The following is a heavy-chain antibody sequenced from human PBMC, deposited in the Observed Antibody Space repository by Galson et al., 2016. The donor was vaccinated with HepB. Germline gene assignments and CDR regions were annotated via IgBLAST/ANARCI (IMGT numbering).Heavy chain of an antibody. Sequence: SLRLSCAASGFTFSSYWMNWVRQAPGKGLEWVANIKQDGSEKNYEDSAKGRFTISRDNAKNSLYLQMNSLRAEDTAVYYCARDMYTTARDYWGQGTLVTVSS. V-gene: IGHV3-7*01. CDR3: ARDMYTTARDY. J-gene: IGHJ4*02. D-gene: IGHD2/OR15-2a*01. CDR1: GFTFSSYW. CDR2: IKQDGSEK.